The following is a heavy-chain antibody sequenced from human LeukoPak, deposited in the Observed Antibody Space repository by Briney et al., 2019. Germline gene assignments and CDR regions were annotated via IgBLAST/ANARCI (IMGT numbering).Heavy chain of an antibody. Sequence: GGSLRLSCAASGFTFSSYSMNWIRQAPGKGLEGVSYISSSSSSIYYADSVKGRFTISRDNVKNSLYLQMNSLRAEDTAVYYCARGRDGWYFDYWGQGTLVSVSS. D-gene: IGHD2-15*01. V-gene: IGHV3-48*01. CDR3: ARGRDGWYFDY. CDR1: GFTFSSYS. CDR2: ISSSSSSI. J-gene: IGHJ4*02.